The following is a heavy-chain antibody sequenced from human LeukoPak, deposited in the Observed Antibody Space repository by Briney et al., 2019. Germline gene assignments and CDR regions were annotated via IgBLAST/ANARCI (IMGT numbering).Heavy chain of an antibody. D-gene: IGHD2-21*01. CDR2: IYYSGST. J-gene: IGHJ3*02. V-gene: IGHV4-30-4*01. CDR3: AGRVMVVALWAFYI. CDR1: GGSLSSGDYY. Sequence: PSETLSLTCTVSGGSLSSGDYYWSWIRQPPGKGPEWVGYIYYSGSTYYNPSLKSRVTKSVDTSKNQFFLKLSSVTAADTGVYYRAGRVMVVALWAFYIWGQGTLVTVS.